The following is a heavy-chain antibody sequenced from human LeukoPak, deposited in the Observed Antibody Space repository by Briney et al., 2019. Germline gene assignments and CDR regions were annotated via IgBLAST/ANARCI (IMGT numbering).Heavy chain of an antibody. Sequence: SQTLSLTCAVSGGSISSGGYSWSWIRQPPGKGLEWIGYIYHSGSTNYNPSLKSRVTISVDTSKNQFSLKLSSVTAADTAVYYCARRRRGYSGSYGTFDYWGQGTLVTVSS. D-gene: IGHD1-26*01. CDR3: ARRRRGYSGSYGTFDY. J-gene: IGHJ4*02. V-gene: IGHV4-30-2*01. CDR1: GGSISSGGYS. CDR2: IYHSGST.